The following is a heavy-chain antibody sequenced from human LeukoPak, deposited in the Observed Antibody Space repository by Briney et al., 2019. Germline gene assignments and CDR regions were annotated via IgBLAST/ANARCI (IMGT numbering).Heavy chain of an antibody. CDR1: GFTFDDYG. CDR3: ARGYYYDSSGYPGDY. CDR2: INWNGGST. Sequence: PGGSLRLSCAVSGFTFDDYGMSWVRQAPGKGLEWVSGINWNGGSTGYADSVKGRFTISRDNAKNSLYLQMNSLRAEDTALYYCARGYYYDSSGYPGDYWGQGTLVTVSS. V-gene: IGHV3-20*04. J-gene: IGHJ4*02. D-gene: IGHD3-22*01.